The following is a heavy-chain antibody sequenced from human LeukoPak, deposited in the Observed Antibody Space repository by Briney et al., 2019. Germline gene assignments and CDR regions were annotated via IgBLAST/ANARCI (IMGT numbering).Heavy chain of an antibody. Sequence: SETLSLTCTVSGGSISSGSYYWSWIRQPAGKGLEWIGRIYTSGSTNYNPSLKSRVTISVDTSKNQFSLKLSSVTAADTAVYYCARGLVGATTPFDYWGQGTLVTISS. CDR3: ARGLVGATTPFDY. CDR1: GGSISSGSYY. CDR2: IYTSGST. D-gene: IGHD1-26*01. V-gene: IGHV4-61*02. J-gene: IGHJ4*02.